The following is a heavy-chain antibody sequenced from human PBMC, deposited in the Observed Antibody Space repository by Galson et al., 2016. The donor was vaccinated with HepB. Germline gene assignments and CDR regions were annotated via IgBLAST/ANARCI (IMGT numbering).Heavy chain of an antibody. Sequence: SLRLSCAASGFTFSDYYMTWIRQAPGKGLEWVSYISSSGDTLYYADSVKGRFTISRDNAMTLLYLQMNSLRGEDTAVYYCAKSLYGGMDYWGRGTLVTVSS. CDR1: GFTFSDYY. CDR2: ISSSGDTL. J-gene: IGHJ2*01. V-gene: IGHV3-11*01. CDR3: AKSLYGGMDY. D-gene: IGHD3/OR15-3a*01.